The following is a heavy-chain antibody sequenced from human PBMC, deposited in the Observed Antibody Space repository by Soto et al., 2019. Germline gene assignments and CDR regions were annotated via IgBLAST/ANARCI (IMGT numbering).Heavy chain of an antibody. CDR2: IRSKAYGGTT. D-gene: IGHD4-17*01. CDR3: TRERDYGGNHCDY. J-gene: IGHJ4*02. V-gene: IGHV3-49*04. Sequence: GGSLRLSCTASGFTFGDYAMSWVRQAPGKGLEWVGFIRSKAYGGTTEYAASVKGRFTISRDDSKSIAYLQMNSLKTEDTAVYHCTRERDYGGNHCDYWGQGTMVTVSS. CDR1: GFTFGDYA.